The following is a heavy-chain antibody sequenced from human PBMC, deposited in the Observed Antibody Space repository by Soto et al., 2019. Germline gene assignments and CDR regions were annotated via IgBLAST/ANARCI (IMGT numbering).Heavy chain of an antibody. CDR1: GGSISSYY. V-gene: IGHV4-59*01. CDR3: ARDRSRNWFDP. J-gene: IGHJ5*02. CDR2: IYYSGST. D-gene: IGHD2-15*01. Sequence: PSETLSLTCTVSGGSISSYYWSWIRQPPGKGLEWIGYIYYSGSTNYNPSLKSRVTISVDTSKNQFSLKLSPVTAADTAVYYCARDRSRNWFDPWGQGTLVTVSS.